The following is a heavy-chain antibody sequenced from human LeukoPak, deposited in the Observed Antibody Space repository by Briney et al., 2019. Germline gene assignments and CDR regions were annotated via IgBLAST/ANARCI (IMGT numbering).Heavy chain of an antibody. CDR3: AKDIEMATSPDFDY. J-gene: IGHJ4*02. D-gene: IGHD5-24*01. CDR2: ISGSGGST. CDR1: GFTFSSYA. V-gene: IGHV3-23*01. Sequence: GGSLRLSCAASGFTFSSYAMSWVRQAPGKGLEWVSAISGSGGSTYYADSVKGRFTISRDNSKNTLYLQMNSLRAEDRAVYYCAKDIEMATSPDFDYWGQGTLVTVSS.